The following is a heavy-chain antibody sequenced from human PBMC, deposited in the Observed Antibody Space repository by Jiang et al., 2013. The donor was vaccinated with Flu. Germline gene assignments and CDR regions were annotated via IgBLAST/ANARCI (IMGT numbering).Heavy chain of an antibody. D-gene: IGHD5-18*01. CDR2: ISAYNGNT. CDR3: ARDTAMVEGVYYYGMDV. CDR1: GYTFTSYG. V-gene: IGHV1-18*01. J-gene: IGHJ6*02. Sequence: GAEVKKPGASVKVSCKASGYTFTSYGINWVRQAPGQGLEWMGWISAYNGNTNYAQKLQGRVTMTTDTSTSTAYMELRSLRSDDTAVYYCARDTAMVEGVYYYGMDVWGQGTTVTVSS.